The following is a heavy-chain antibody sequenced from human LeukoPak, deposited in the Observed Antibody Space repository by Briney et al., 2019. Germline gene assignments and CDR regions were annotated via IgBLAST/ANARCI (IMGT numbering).Heavy chain of an antibody. V-gene: IGHV3-48*01. Sequence: GGSLRLSCAASGFTFSDYSMNWVRQAPGKGLEWISYIGGRGDGISHADSVKGRFTVSRDNAKNSLFLQMNRLRGEDTAIYFCAREIPGRIAADCWGQGTLVTVSS. CDR1: GFTFSDYS. J-gene: IGHJ4*02. CDR3: AREIPGRIAADC. D-gene: IGHD2-15*01. CDR2: IGGRGDGI.